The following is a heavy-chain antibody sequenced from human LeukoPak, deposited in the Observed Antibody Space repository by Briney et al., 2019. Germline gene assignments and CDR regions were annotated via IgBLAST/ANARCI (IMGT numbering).Heavy chain of an antibody. CDR3: ARDSIAVAGTISNGISY. CDR1: GGSISSGGYY. J-gene: IGHJ4*02. Sequence: SETLSLTCTVSGGSISSGGYYWSWIRQPPGKGLEWIGYIYHSGSTYYNPSLKSRVTISVDRSKNQFSLKLSSVTAADTAVYYCARDSIAVAGTISNGISYWGQGTLVTVSS. CDR2: IYHSGST. V-gene: IGHV4-30-2*01. D-gene: IGHD6-19*01.